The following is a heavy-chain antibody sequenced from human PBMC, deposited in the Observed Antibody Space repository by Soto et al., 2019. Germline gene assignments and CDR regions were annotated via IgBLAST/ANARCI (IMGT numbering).Heavy chain of an antibody. D-gene: IGHD3-10*01. Sequence: VGSLRLSCAASGFTFSGYARSWVREAPGKGLEWVSAISGSGGSTYYADSVKGRFTISRDNSKNTLYLQMNSLRAEDTAVYYCAKTGYGSGISISPYPFDPWGQGTLVTVSS. J-gene: IGHJ5*02. CDR2: ISGSGGST. CDR3: AKTGYGSGISISPYPFDP. CDR1: GFTFSGYA. V-gene: IGHV3-23*01.